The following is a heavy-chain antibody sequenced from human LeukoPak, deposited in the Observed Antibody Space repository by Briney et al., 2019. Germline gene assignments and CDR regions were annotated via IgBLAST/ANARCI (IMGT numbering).Heavy chain of an antibody. Sequence: GGSLRLSCAASGFTFSSYAMSWVRQAPGKGLEWVSAISGSGGSTYYADSVKGRFTISRDNPKNTLYLQMNSLRAEDTAVYYCAKVFGRVGTFDYWGQGTLVTVSS. CDR2: ISGSGGST. V-gene: IGHV3-23*01. J-gene: IGHJ4*02. CDR1: GFTFSSYA. CDR3: AKVFGRVGTFDY. D-gene: IGHD3-3*01.